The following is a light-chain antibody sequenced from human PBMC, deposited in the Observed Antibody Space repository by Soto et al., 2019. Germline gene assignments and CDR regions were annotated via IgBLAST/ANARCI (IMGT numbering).Light chain of an antibody. CDR2: LNRDGSH. CDR3: QTWGTGIVI. CDR1: SGHSNYA. J-gene: IGLJ2*01. V-gene: IGLV4-69*01. Sequence: QLVLTQSPSASASLGASVKLTCTLSSGHSNYAIAWHQQQPEKGPRYLMKLNRDGSHSKGDGLPNRCSGSSSGAERYLTISTFRSEDEADYLCQTWGTGIVIFGRGTKLTVL.